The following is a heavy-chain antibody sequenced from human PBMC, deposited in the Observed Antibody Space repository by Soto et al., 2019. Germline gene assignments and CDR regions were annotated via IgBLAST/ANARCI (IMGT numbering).Heavy chain of an antibody. Sequence: QVQLQESGPGLVKPSETLSLTCTVSGVSITPYYWTWIRHPPGKGLEWIGYVYHTGNTYYNPSLKSRVTISLDTPKNQVSLRLKSVTAADTAVYYCAREQYNWKLWGQGTLVTVSS. CDR1: GVSITPYY. D-gene: IGHD1-20*01. V-gene: IGHV4-59*01. CDR3: AREQYNWKL. CDR2: VYHTGNT. J-gene: IGHJ4*02.